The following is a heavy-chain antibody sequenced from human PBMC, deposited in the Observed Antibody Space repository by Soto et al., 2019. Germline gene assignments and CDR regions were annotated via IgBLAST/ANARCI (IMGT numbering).Heavy chain of an antibody. Sequence: SETLSLTCAVYDGSSNNYYWSWIRQPPGKGLEWIGEINHSGSTNYNASLKSRVTISEDTSKKQFSLELRFVTAADTAVYYCARGGLIRGVLYYWGQGTQVTVSS. CDR3: ARGGLIRGVLYY. J-gene: IGHJ4*02. V-gene: IGHV4-34*01. CDR1: DGSSNNYY. D-gene: IGHD3-10*01. CDR2: INHSGST.